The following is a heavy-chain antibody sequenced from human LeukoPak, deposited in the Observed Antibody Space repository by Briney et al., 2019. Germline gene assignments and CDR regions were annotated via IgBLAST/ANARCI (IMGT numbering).Heavy chain of an antibody. D-gene: IGHD2-2*01. CDR1: GYTFTIYY. CDR2: INPSDGST. J-gene: IGHJ4*02. Sequence: ASVKVSCKASGYTFTIYYMHWVRQAPGQGLGWMGIINPSDGSTSNSQQFQGRVTMTMDTSTSTVYMELSSLRSEDTAVYYCGRELVVGTAAKGYLAYWGQGTLVTVSS. CDR3: GRELVVGTAAKGYLAY. V-gene: IGHV1-46*03.